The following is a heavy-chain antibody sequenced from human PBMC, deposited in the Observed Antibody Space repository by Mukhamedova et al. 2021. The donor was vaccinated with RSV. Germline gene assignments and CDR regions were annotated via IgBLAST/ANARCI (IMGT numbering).Heavy chain of an antibody. Sequence: VRQAPGQGLEWMGGIIPIFGTANYAQKFQGRVTITADESTSTAYMELSSLRSEDTAVYYCARGRVLGYCSSTSCYTGYYYY. CDR3: ARGRVLGYCSSTSCYTGYYYY. CDR2: IIPIFGTA. V-gene: IGHV1-69*01. D-gene: IGHD2-2*02. J-gene: IGHJ6*03.